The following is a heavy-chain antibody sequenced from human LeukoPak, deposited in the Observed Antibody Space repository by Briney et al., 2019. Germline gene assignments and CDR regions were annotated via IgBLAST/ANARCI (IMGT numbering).Heavy chain of an antibody. D-gene: IGHD2-21*02. Sequence: PSETLSLTCTVSGGSISSSSYYWGWIRQPPGTGLEWIGSIYYSGSTYYNPSLKSRVTISVDTSKDQFSLKLSSVTAADTAVYYCARDLVVVTAVSCAFDIWGQGTMVTVSS. V-gene: IGHV4-39*07. CDR1: GGSISSSSYY. J-gene: IGHJ3*02. CDR3: ARDLVVVTAVSCAFDI. CDR2: IYYSGST.